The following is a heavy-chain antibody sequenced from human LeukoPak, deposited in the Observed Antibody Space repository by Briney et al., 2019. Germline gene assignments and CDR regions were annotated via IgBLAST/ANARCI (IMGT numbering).Heavy chain of an antibody. V-gene: IGHV1-18*01. Sequence: ASVKVSCKASGYTFTSYGISWVRQAPGQGLEWMGWISGYNGNTNYAQQKLQGRVTMTRDTSISTAYMELSRLRSDDTAVYYCARGHPWNRVAATLGSRYSMDVWGKGTTVTISS. D-gene: IGHD2-15*01. CDR3: ARGHPWNRVAATLGSRYSMDV. CDR1: GYTFTSYG. J-gene: IGHJ6*03. CDR2: ISGYNGNT.